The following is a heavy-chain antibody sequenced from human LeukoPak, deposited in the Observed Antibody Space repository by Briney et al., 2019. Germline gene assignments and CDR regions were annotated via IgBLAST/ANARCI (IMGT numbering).Heavy chain of an antibody. CDR3: VKSGLGSRPYYFDL. CDR2: ITGIGDST. Sequence: GGSLRPSCEAAGFTFRSYGMGWVRQSPGKGLECVSGITGIGDSTYYADSVRGRFTISRDNSKNTLFLQMNSLRAEDTAVYFCVKSGLGSRPYYFDLWGQGTLVTVSS. CDR1: GFTFRSYG. V-gene: IGHV3-23*01. J-gene: IGHJ4*02. D-gene: IGHD3-10*01.